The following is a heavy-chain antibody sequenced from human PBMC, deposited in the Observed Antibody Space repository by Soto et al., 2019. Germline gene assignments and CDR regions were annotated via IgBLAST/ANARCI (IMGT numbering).Heavy chain of an antibody. CDR1: GFTFSSYG. D-gene: IGHD4-17*01. V-gene: IGHV3-33*01. CDR2: IWYDGSNK. Sequence: GGSLRLSCAASGFTFSSYGMHWVRQAPGKGLEWVAVIWYDGSNKYYTDSVKGRFTISRDNSKNTLYLQMNSLRAEDTAVYYCAREGIADAVTHYYYYYMDVWGKGTTVTVSS. CDR3: AREGIADAVTHYYYYYMDV. J-gene: IGHJ6*03.